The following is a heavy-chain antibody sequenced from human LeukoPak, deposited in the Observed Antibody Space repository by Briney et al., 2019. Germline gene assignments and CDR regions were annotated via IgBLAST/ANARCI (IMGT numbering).Heavy chain of an antibody. CDR1: GGSISSGGYS. V-gene: IGHV4-30-2*01. J-gene: IGHJ4*02. CDR3: ARGRDFDY. CDR2: IYHSGST. Sequence: SQTLSLTCAVSGGSISSGGYSWSWIRQPPGKGLEWIGYIYHSGSTYYNPSLKSRVTISVDRSKNQFSLKLSSVTAADTAVYYCARGRDFDYWGQGTLVTVFS.